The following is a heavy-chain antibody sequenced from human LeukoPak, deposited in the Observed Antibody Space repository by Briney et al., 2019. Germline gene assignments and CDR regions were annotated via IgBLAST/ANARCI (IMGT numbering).Heavy chain of an antibody. Sequence: SETLSLTCTVSGGSISSYYWSWIRQPPGNGLEWIGYIYYSGSTNYNPSLKSRVTISVDTSKNQFSLKLSSVTAADTAVYYCARYRRPDSSEYWGQGTLVTVSS. D-gene: IGHD6-13*01. J-gene: IGHJ4*02. V-gene: IGHV4-59*01. CDR2: IYYSGST. CDR1: GGSISSYY. CDR3: ARYRRPDSSEY.